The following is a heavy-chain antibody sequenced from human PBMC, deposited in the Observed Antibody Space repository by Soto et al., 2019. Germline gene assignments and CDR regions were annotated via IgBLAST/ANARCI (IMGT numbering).Heavy chain of an antibody. CDR1: EFTFSTYS. CDR2: ISSSSSTM. J-gene: IGHJ6*02. CDR3: ARTSLYIWSGPLGYNGMDV. V-gene: IGHV3-48*02. Sequence: QPGGSLRLSXVASEFTFSTYSMNWVRQAPGKGLEWVSYISSSSSTMHYADSVKGRFTISRDNAKNSLYLEMHSLRDEDTAVYYCARTSLYIWSGPLGYNGMDVWGQGTTVTVSS. D-gene: IGHD3-3*01.